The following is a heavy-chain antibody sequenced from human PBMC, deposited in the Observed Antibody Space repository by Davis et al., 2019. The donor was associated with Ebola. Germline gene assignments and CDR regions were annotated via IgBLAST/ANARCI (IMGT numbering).Heavy chain of an antibody. Sequence: GGSLRLSCAASGFTFSSYSMNWVRQAPGKGLEWVSSISSSSSYIYYADSVKGRFTISRDNAKVSLYLQMNSLKAEDTAVYYYARDQTDWLLEGWFDPWGQGTLVTVSS. CDR2: ISSSSSYI. V-gene: IGHV3-21*01. D-gene: IGHD3-9*01. CDR3: ARDQTDWLLEGWFDP. CDR1: GFTFSSYS. J-gene: IGHJ5*02.